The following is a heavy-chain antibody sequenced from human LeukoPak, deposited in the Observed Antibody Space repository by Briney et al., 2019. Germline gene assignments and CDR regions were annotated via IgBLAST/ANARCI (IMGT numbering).Heavy chain of an antibody. CDR3: ARSYYDSSGYFYYFDY. CDR2: IIPILGIT. J-gene: IGHJ4*02. Sequence: SVKVSCKASGGTFSSYAISWVRQAPGQGLEWMGRIIPILGITNYAQKFQGRVTITADKSTSTAYMELSSLRSEDTAVYYCARSYYDSSGYFYYFDYWGQGTLVTVSS. D-gene: IGHD3-22*01. V-gene: IGHV1-69*04. CDR1: GGTFSSYA.